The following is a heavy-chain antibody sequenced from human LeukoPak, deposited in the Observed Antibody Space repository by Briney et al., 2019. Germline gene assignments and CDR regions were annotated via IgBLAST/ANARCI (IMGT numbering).Heavy chain of an antibody. V-gene: IGHV4-34*01. J-gene: IGHJ4*02. Sequence: SETLSLTCAVYGGSFSGYYWSWIRQPPGRGLEWIGEINHSGSTNYNPSLKSRVTISVDTSKNQFSLKLSSVTAADTAVYYCARGGDGYNWSDYWGQGTLVTVSS. CDR3: ARGGDGYNWSDY. D-gene: IGHD5-24*01. CDR2: INHSGST. CDR1: GGSFSGYY.